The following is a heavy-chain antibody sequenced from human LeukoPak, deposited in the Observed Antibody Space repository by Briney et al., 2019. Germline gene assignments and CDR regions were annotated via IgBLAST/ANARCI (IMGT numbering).Heavy chain of an antibody. CDR1: GYTFTGYY. CDR3: ARVYGSGSFGYYYYYGMDV. CDR2: INPNSGGT. D-gene: IGHD3-10*01. V-gene: IGHV1-2*02. Sequence: PGASVKVSCKASGYTFTGYYMHWVRQAPGQGLEWMGWINPNSGGTNYAQKFQGRVTMTRDTSISTAYMELSSLRSDDTAVYYCARVYGSGSFGYYYYYGMDVWGQGTTVTVSS. J-gene: IGHJ6*02.